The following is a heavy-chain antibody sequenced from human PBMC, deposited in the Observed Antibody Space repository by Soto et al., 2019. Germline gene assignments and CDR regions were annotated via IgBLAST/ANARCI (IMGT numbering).Heavy chain of an antibody. J-gene: IGHJ4*02. CDR1: GGTFSSYA. V-gene: IGHV1-69*13. D-gene: IGHD2-2*01. CDR2: IIPIFGTA. CDR3: ARGYCSSTSCRTGFDY. Sequence: GASVKVSCKASGGTFSSYAISWVRQAPGQGLEWMGGIIPIFGTANHAQKFQGRVTITADESTSTAYMELSRLRSDDTAVYYCARGYCSSTSCRTGFDYWGQGTLVTVSS.